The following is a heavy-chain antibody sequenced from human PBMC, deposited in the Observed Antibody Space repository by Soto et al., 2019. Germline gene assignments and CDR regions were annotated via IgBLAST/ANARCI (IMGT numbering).Heavy chain of an antibody. D-gene: IGHD2-15*01. CDR1: GFTFSNAW. Sequence: EVQLVESGGGLVKPGGSLRLSCAASGFTFSNAWMTWVRQAPGKGLEWVGRIKSNADGGTTDYAAPVKGRFTISRDDSKTTQYRQMNSLRTEDTAMYYCSTGVYWSGGSCHWGQGTLVTVSS. CDR2: IKSNADGGTT. J-gene: IGHJ4*02. CDR3: STGVYWSGGSCH. V-gene: IGHV3-15*01.